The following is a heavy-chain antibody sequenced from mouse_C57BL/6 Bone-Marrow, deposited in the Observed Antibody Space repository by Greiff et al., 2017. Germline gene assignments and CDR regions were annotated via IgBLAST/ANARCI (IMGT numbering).Heavy chain of an antibody. V-gene: IGHV3-6*01. J-gene: IGHJ3*01. D-gene: IGHD2-3*01. Sequence: EVKLQESGPGLVKPSQSLSLTCSVTGYSITSGYYWNWIRQFPGNNLEWMGYISYDGSNNYNPSLKNRISITRDTSKNQFFLKLNSVTTEDTATYYCARWLLFFAYWGQGTLVTVSA. CDR2: ISYDGSN. CDR3: ARWLLFFAY. CDR1: GYSITSGYY.